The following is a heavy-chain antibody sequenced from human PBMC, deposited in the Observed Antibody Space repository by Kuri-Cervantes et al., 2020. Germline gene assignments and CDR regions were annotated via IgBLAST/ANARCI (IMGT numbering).Heavy chain of an antibody. Sequence: GESLKISCAASGFAFSDYYITWIRQAPGKGLEWVSGISNSGGSTYYADSVKGRFTISRDNSKNTLYLQMNSLRAEDTAVYYCANRRDAFDIWGQGTMVTVSS. J-gene: IGHJ3*02. CDR3: ANRRDAFDI. CDR1: GFAFSDYY. V-gene: IGHV3-23*01. CDR2: ISNSGGST.